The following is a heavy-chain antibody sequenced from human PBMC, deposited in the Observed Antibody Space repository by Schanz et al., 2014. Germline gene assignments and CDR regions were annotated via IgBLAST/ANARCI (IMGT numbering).Heavy chain of an antibody. CDR3: ARAGQDFEYSSLSPIWYFDL. J-gene: IGHJ2*01. V-gene: IGHV1-2*02. CDR2: INPNSGGT. CDR1: GHPFTAYY. D-gene: IGHD6-6*01. Sequence: QVQLVQSGAEVKKPGASVKVSCKASGHPFTAYYMHWVRQAPGQGLEWMGWINPNSGGTNYAQKFQGRVTRTRDTSISTAYMELSRLRSDDTAVYYCARAGQDFEYSSLSPIWYFDLWGRGTLVTVSS.